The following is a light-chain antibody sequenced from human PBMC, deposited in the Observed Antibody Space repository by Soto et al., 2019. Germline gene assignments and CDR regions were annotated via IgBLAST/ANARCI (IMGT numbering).Light chain of an antibody. Sequence: DIQMTQSPSSVSASVLDIVTITFLASQTITNYLNWYQQQSGKAPKLLIYATDTLQSGVPSRFSGSGSGTDYTLTISSLQPEDFATYHCQQSYNTPQTFGQGTKVDI. CDR1: QTITNY. CDR2: ATD. J-gene: IGKJ1*01. CDR3: QQSYNTPQT. V-gene: IGKV1-39*01.